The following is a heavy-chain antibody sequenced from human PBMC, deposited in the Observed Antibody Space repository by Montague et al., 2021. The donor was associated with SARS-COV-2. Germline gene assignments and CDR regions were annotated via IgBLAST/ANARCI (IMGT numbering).Heavy chain of an antibody. J-gene: IGHJ6*02. CDR1: GTSFTDHY. CDR2: IHHGGDT. V-gene: IGHV4-34*01. Sequence: SETLSLTCDVNGTSFTDHYWTWLRQSPGGGLEWIGEIHHGGDTSYNPSLRSRVTISIDTSKPQSSLRLYSMTAADTAVYYCARGVRVANRPDRFSYSLDVWDRGTAVIVTS. CDR3: ARGVRVANRPDRFSYSLDV. D-gene: IGHD3-3*01.